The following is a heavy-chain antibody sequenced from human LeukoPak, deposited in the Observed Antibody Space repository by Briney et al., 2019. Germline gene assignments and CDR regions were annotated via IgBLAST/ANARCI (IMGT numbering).Heavy chain of an antibody. CDR1: GGSFSGYY. V-gene: IGHV4-34*01. J-gene: IGHJ5*02. CDR3: ARRRPLNWFDP. Sequence: SETLSLTCAVYGGSFSGYYRSWIRQPPGKGLEWIGEINHSGSTNYNPSLKSRVTISVDTSKNQFSLKLSSVTAADTAVYYCARRRPLNWFDPWGQGTLVTVSS. D-gene: IGHD6-6*01. CDR2: INHSGST.